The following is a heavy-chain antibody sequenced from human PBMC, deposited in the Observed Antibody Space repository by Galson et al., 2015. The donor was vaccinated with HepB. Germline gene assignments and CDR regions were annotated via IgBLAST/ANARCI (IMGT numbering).Heavy chain of an antibody. CDR1: GYTFTSYY. V-gene: IGHV1-46*01. J-gene: IGHJ4*02. Sequence: SVKVSCKASGYTFTSYYMHWVRQAPGQGLEWMGIINPSGGSTSYAQKFQGRVTMTRDTSTSTVYMELSSLRSEDTAVYYCARDSPANWYSGYDFGEDYFDYWGQGTLVTVSS. D-gene: IGHD5-12*01. CDR3: ARDSPANWYSGYDFGEDYFDY. CDR2: INPSGGST.